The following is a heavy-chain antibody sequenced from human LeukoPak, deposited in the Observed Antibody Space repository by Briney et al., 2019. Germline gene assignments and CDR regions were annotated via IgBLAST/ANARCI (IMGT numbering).Heavy chain of an antibody. J-gene: IGHJ3*02. CDR3: ARDQSLPDAFDI. CDR2: IYHSGST. Sequence: SETLSLTCVVSGGSIGSGGYYWSWIRQPPGKGLEWIGYIYHSGSTYYNPSLKSRVTISVDRSKNQFSLKLSSVTAADTAVYYCARDQSLPDAFDIWGQGTMVTVSS. CDR1: GGSIGSGGYY. V-gene: IGHV4-30-2*01.